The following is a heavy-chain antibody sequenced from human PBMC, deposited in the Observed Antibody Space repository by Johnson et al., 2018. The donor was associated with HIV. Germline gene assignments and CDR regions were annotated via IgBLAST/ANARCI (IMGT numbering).Heavy chain of an antibody. CDR1: GFPFSSYG. Sequence: QVQLVESGGGAVQPGRSLRLSCAASGFPFSSYGMHWVRQAPGKGLEWVAFIRYDGSNKYYVDSVKGRFTISRDNSKNTLYLQMNSLRAEDTAVYYCARDGGYSSSWYKYAFDIWGQGTMVTVSS. CDR2: IRYDGSNK. V-gene: IGHV3-30*02. J-gene: IGHJ3*02. CDR3: ARDGGYSSSWYKYAFDI. D-gene: IGHD6-13*01.